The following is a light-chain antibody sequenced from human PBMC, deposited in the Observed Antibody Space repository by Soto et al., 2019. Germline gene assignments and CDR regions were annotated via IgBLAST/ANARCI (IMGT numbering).Light chain of an antibody. CDR3: QQFSSYPLT. CDR1: QTVRNNY. CDR2: EAS. J-gene: IGKJ4*01. V-gene: IGKV3-20*01. Sequence: EFVLTQSPGTLSLSPGERATLSCRASQTVRNNYLAWYQQKPGQAPRLLIYEASSMATGIPDRFSGGGSGTDFTLTISRLEPEDFAVYYCQQFSSYPLTFGGGTKVDIK.